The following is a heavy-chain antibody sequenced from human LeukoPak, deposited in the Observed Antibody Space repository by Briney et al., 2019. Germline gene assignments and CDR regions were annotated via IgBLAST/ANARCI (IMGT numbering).Heavy chain of an antibody. D-gene: IGHD3-22*01. Sequence: ASVKVSCKASGGTFSSYTISWVRQAPGQGLEWMGGIIPIFGTANYAQKFQGRVTITTDESTSTAYMELSSLRSEDTAVYYCARGDLRDSSGYYYPPDYWGQGTLVTASS. CDR1: GGTFSSYT. CDR3: ARGDLRDSSGYYYPPDY. V-gene: IGHV1-69*05. J-gene: IGHJ4*02. CDR2: IIPIFGTA.